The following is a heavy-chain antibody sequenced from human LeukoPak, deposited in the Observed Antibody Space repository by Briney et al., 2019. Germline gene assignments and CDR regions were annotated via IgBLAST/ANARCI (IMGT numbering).Heavy chain of an antibody. D-gene: IGHD3-3*01. CDR1: GFTFSSHS. V-gene: IGHV3-21*01. CDR3: ASYDFWSGFGQDN. Sequence: GGSLRLSCAASGFTFSSHSMNWVRQAPGKGLEWVSSISSSSSYIYYADSVKGRFTISRDNAKNSLYLQMNSLRAEDTAVYYCASYDFWSGFGQDNWGQGTLVTVSS. J-gene: IGHJ4*02. CDR2: ISSSSSYI.